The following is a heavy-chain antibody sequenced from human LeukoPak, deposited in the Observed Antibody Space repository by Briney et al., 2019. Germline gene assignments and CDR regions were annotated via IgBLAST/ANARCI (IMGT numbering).Heavy chain of an antibody. CDR1: GYTFTGYY. J-gene: IGHJ3*02. V-gene: IGHV1-2*02. CDR2: INPNSGGT. Sequence: ASVTVSCKASGYTFTGYYMHWVRQAPGQGLEWMGWINPNSGGTNYAQKFQGRVTMARDTSISTAYMELSRLRSDDTAVYYCAREPFPTVTRKRTAFDIWGQGTMVTVSS. CDR3: AREPFPTVTRKRTAFDI. D-gene: IGHD4-17*01.